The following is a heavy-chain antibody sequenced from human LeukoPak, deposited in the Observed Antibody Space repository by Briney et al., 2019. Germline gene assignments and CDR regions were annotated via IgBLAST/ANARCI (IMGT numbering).Heavy chain of an antibody. Sequence: PSETLSLTCAVYGGSFSGYYWSWIRQPPGKGLEWIGEINHSGSTNYNPSLKSRVTISVDTSKNQFSLKLSSVTAADTAVYYCARVVNRRGSYFPAHYFDYWGQGTLVTVSS. V-gene: IGHV4-34*01. CDR2: INHSGST. CDR3: ARVVNRRGSYFPAHYFDY. D-gene: IGHD1-26*01. J-gene: IGHJ4*02. CDR1: GGSFSGYY.